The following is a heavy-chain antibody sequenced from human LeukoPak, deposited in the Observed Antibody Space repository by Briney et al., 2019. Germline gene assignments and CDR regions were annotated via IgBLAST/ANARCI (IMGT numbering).Heavy chain of an antibody. D-gene: IGHD3-10*01. CDR1: GFTVSSNY. CDR3: ARGLYDSGTYYPFYFGS. Sequence: GGSLRLSCAASGFTVSSNYMNWVRQAPGKGLEWISVIYSSGRTYYADAVKGRFTISTDKSKNTLSLQMNSLRADDTAVYYCARGLYDSGTYYPFYFGSWGQGTLVSVSS. J-gene: IGHJ4*02. CDR2: IYSSGRT. V-gene: IGHV3-66*02.